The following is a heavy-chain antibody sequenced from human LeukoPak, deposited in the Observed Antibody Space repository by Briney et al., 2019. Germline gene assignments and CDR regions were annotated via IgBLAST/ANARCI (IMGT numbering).Heavy chain of an antibody. D-gene: IGHD3-9*01. Sequence: GRSLRLSCAASGFTFDDYAMHWVRQAPAKGLEGVSGISWNSGSIGYADSVKGRFTISRDNAKNSLYLQMNSLRAEDTALYYGAKDRYDILTGYFDYWGQGTLVTVSS. CDR2: ISWNSGSI. CDR3: AKDRYDILTGYFDY. J-gene: IGHJ4*02. V-gene: IGHV3-9*01. CDR1: GFTFDDYA.